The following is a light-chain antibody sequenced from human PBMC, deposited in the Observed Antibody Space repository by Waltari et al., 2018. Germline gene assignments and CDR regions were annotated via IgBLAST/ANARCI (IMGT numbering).Light chain of an antibody. Sequence: DIVMTQSPDSLAVSLGERATINCKSNQSVLYSSNNKNYVAWYQQKAGQPPKLLIYWASTRQSGVPDPVSGSGSGTDFTLTISRLQAEDVAVYHCQQYYTNPRTFGQGTKVEIK. CDR2: WAS. V-gene: IGKV4-1*01. CDR1: QSVLYSSNNKNY. J-gene: IGKJ1*01. CDR3: QQYYTNPRT.